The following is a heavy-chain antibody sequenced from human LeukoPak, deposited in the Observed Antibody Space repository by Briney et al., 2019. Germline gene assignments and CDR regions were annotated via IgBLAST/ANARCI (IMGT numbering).Heavy chain of an antibody. CDR1: GYTFTDYY. D-gene: IGHD3-22*01. CDR3: AKVYYDRAFDY. V-gene: IGHV1-2*02. CDR2: INPNSGGA. Sequence: ASVTVSCTASGYTFTDYYMHWVRQAPGQGHERMGCINPNSGGADYARKFQGRVTMTRDTSISTAYMELTRLRSDDTAVYYCAKVYYDRAFDYWGEGTLVAVSS. J-gene: IGHJ4*02.